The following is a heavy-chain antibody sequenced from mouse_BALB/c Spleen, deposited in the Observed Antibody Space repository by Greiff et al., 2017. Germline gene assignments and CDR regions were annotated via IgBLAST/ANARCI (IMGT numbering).Heavy chain of an antibody. D-gene: IGHD2-2*01. Sequence: QVQLKQSGAELVRPGTSVKVSCKASGYAFTNYLIEWVKQRPGQGLEWIGVINPGSGGTNYNEKFKGKATLTADKSSSTAYMQLSSLTSDDSAVYFCARDGYDGDIYYYAMDYWGQGTSVTVSS. CDR3: ARDGYDGDIYYYAMDY. CDR1: GYAFTNYL. J-gene: IGHJ4*01. CDR2: INPGSGGT. V-gene: IGHV1-54*01.